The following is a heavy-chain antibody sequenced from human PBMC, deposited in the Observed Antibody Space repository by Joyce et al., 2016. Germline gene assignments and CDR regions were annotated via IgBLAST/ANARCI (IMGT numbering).Heavy chain of an antibody. CDR2: ISSDSTYI. CDR1: GFTFSTSS. V-gene: IGHV3-21*02. J-gene: IGHJ6*02. CDR3: ARGGIVYDYSMDL. D-gene: IGHD3-22*01. Sequence: EVQLVESGGGLVKPGGSLRISCAASGFTFSTSSMSWFRRAPGKVLEGVAAISSDSTYIFYADSVKGRFTVSRDNAKNSLYLQMNSLRAEDTAVFFCARGGIVYDYSMDLWGQGTTVTVSS.